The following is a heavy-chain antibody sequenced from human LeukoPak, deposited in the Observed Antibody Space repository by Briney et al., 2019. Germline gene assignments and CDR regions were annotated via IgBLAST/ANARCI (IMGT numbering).Heavy chain of an antibody. CDR3: AREGIKYQLLLDY. CDR1: GFTFSSYS. J-gene: IGHJ4*02. Sequence: GGSLRLSCAASGFTFSSYSMNWVRKAQGQGQELVSSISSSSSYKYYAGAVKGQFPIPRDNAKNSLYLQMNSLRAGDTAVYYWAREGIKYQLLLDYWGQGTLVTVSS. V-gene: IGHV3-21*01. CDR2: ISSSSSYK. D-gene: IGHD2-2*01.